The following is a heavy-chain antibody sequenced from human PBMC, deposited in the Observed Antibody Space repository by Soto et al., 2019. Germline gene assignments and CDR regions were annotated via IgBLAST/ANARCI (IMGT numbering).Heavy chain of an antibody. CDR2: ISSSSSTI. D-gene: IGHD6-13*01. Sequence: GGSLRLSCASSGFTFSSYSMNWVRQAPGKGLEWVSYISSSSSTIYYADSVKGRFTISRDNAKNSLYLRMNSLRAEDTAVYYCARDRVAAANAVMDPWGKGTTVTVSS. CDR3: ARDRVAAANAVMDP. CDR1: GFTFSSYS. V-gene: IGHV3-48*01. J-gene: IGHJ6*03.